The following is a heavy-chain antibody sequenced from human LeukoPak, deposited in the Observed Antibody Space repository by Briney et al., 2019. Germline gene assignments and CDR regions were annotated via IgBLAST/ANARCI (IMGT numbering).Heavy chain of an antibody. J-gene: IGHJ5*02. D-gene: IGHD3-10*01. Sequence: SETLSLTCTVSGGSISSYYWSWIRQPPGKGLEWIGYIYTSGSTNYNPSLKSRVTISVDTSKNQFSLKLSSVTAADTAVYYCARGLGVEVRGAVDPWGQGTLVTVSS. V-gene: IGHV4-4*09. CDR2: IYTSGST. CDR1: GGSISSYY. CDR3: ARGLGVEVRGAVDP.